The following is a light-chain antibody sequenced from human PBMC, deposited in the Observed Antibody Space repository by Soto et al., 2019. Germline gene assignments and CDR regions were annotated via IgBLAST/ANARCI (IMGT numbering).Light chain of an antibody. J-gene: IGLJ2*01. CDR2: VGTGGIVG. V-gene: IGLV9-49*01. Sequence: QSALTQPPSASASLGASVTLTCTLSSGYSNYKVDWYQQRPGKGPRFVMRVGTGGIVGSKGDGIPDRFSVLGSGLNRSLTIKNIQEEDESDYHCGADHGSGSNFVVVFGGGTQLTVL. CDR3: GADHGSGSNFVVV. CDR1: SGYSNYK.